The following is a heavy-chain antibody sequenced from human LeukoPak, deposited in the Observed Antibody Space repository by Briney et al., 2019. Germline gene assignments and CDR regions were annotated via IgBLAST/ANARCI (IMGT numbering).Heavy chain of an antibody. V-gene: IGHV1-24*01. Sequence: ASVKVSCKVSGYTLTELSMHWVRQAPGKGLEWMGGFDPEDGETIYAQKFQGRVTMTEDTSTDTAYMELSSLRSEDTAVYYCATTPIAVAGTWSLWYWGQGTLVTVSS. CDR2: FDPEDGET. D-gene: IGHD6-19*01. J-gene: IGHJ4*02. CDR1: GYTLTELS. CDR3: ATTPIAVAGTWSLWY.